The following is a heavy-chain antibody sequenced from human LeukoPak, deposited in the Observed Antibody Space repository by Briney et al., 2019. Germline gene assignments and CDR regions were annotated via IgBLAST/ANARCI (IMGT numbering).Heavy chain of an antibody. V-gene: IGHV3-30*02. D-gene: IGHD2-2*01. Sequence: GGSLRLSCAASGFTFSSYGMHWVRQAPGKGLEWVAFIRYDGSNKYYADSVKGRFTISRDNSKNTLYLQMNSLRAEDTAVYYCARVSAYQLPRHDAFDIWGQGTMVTVSS. CDR3: ARVSAYQLPRHDAFDI. CDR1: GFTFSSYG. CDR2: IRYDGSNK. J-gene: IGHJ3*02.